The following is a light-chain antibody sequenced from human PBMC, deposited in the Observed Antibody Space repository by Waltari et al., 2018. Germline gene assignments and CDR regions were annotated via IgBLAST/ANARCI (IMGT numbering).Light chain of an antibody. CDR2: NDN. J-gene: IGLJ1*01. Sequence: SYVLTQSPSLSVYPGKNARITCGGAGTGRKSEHWYQQKTGQAPVLVVHNDNDRPSGIPERFSGSNSGNTATLTISRVEAGDEADYYCQVWDSSSEHYVFGTGTRVTVL. CDR1: GTGRKS. V-gene: IGLV3-21*03. CDR3: QVWDSSSEHYV.